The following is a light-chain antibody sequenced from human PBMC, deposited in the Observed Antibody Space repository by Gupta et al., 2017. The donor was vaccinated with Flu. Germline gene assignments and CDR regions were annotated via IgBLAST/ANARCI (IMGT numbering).Light chain of an antibody. J-gene: IGKJ4*01. CDR2: AAS. Sequence: DIQLILSPSPLSASDGDRVTITCRASQDIRTWLAWYQQKPEKAPQSLIYAASNLQSGIPSRFSGGGSGTDFTLTISSLQPEDFATYYCQQYNSFPLTFGGGTKVEIK. CDR1: QDIRTW. CDR3: QQYNSFPLT. V-gene: IGKV1D-16*01.